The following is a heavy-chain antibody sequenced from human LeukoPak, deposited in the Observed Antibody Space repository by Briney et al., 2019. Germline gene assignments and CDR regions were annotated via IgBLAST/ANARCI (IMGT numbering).Heavy chain of an antibody. Sequence: GRPLRLSCAASGFTFDDYAMHWVRQAPGKGLEWVSGISWNSGSIGYADSVKGRFTISRDNAKNSLYLQMNSLRAEDTALYYCAKGGYYYDSSGYLYYFDYWGQGTLVTVSS. CDR3: AKGGYYYDSSGYLYYFDY. V-gene: IGHV3-9*01. J-gene: IGHJ4*02. D-gene: IGHD3-22*01. CDR1: GFTFDDYA. CDR2: ISWNSGSI.